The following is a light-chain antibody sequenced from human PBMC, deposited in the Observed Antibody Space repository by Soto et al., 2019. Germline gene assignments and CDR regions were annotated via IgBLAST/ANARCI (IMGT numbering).Light chain of an antibody. CDR3: QVWDYSTVL. V-gene: IGLV3-9*01. CDR2: RDY. Sequence: SYELNQPLSVSVALGQTATITCGGTNIGNKNVHWYQQKPGQAPVLVIYRDYNRPSGIPERFFGSNSGNTATLTISRAQAGDEADFYCQVWDYSTVLFGGGTKLTVL. CDR1: NIGNKN. J-gene: IGLJ2*01.